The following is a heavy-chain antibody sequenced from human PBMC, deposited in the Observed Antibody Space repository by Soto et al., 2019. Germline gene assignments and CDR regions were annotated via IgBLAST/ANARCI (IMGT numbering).Heavy chain of an antibody. D-gene: IGHD1-26*01. Sequence: TLSLTCTVSGGSISSGGYYWSWIRQHPGKGLEWIGYIYYSGTTYYNPSLKSRVTISLDTSKNQFSLKLSSVTAADTAVYYCARLGGSYAVPHFDYWGQGTLVTVSS. V-gene: IGHV4-31*03. J-gene: IGHJ4*02. CDR2: IYYSGTT. CDR1: GGSISSGGYY. CDR3: ARLGGSYAVPHFDY.